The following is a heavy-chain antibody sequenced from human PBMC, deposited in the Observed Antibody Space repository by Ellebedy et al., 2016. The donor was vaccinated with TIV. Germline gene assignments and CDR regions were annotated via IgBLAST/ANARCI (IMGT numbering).Heavy chain of an antibody. Sequence: GESLKISCAASGFTFSNAWMNWVRQAPGMGLEWVGRVTSKIDGGTTDYAAPVKGRFTISRDDSNNTLYLQMNSLKTEDTAVYYYSTVGLVGATTDYWGQGTLVTVSS. CDR1: GFTFSNAW. J-gene: IGHJ4*02. D-gene: IGHD1-26*01. V-gene: IGHV3-15*07. CDR3: STVGLVGATTDY. CDR2: VTSKIDGGTT.